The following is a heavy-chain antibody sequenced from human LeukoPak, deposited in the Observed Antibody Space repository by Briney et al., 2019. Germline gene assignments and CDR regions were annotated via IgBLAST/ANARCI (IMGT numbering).Heavy chain of an antibody. J-gene: IGHJ3*02. D-gene: IGHD1-26*01. CDR1: GGSFSGYY. CDR2: IYYSGST. Sequence: NPSETLSLTCAVYGGSFSGYYWSWIRQPPGKGLEWIGSIYYSGSTYYNPSLKSRVTISVDTSKNQFSLKLSSVTAADTAVYYCARVSRSGSYFGAFEIWGQGTMVTVSS. V-gene: IGHV4-34*01. CDR3: ARVSRSGSYFGAFEI.